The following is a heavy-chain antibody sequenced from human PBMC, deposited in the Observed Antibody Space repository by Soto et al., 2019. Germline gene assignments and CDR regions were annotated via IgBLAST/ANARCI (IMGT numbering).Heavy chain of an antibody. CDR3: ARDPVLGTAMVLWYFDL. J-gene: IGHJ2*01. Sequence: QVQLVESGGGVVQPGRSLRLSCAASGFTFSSYAMHWVRQAPGKGLEWVAVISYDGSNKYYADSVKGRFTISRDNSKNTLYLQMNSLRAEDTAVYYCARDPVLGTAMVLWYFDLWGRGTLVTVSS. CDR1: GFTFSSYA. D-gene: IGHD5-18*01. V-gene: IGHV3-30-3*01. CDR2: ISYDGSNK.